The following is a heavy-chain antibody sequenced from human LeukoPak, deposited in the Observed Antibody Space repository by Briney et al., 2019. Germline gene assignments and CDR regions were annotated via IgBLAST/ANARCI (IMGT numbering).Heavy chain of an antibody. Sequence: SETLSLTCTVSGGSISSYYWSWIRQPPGKRLEWIGHIYYSGSPAYNPSLKSRVTMSVDTSKNQLSLRVSSVTAADTAVYYCARGSSDNAYKYAYWGQGTLVTVSS. CDR1: GGSISSYY. V-gene: IGHV4-59*08. CDR3: ARGSSDNAYKYAY. CDR2: IYYSGSP. D-gene: IGHD5-24*01. J-gene: IGHJ4*02.